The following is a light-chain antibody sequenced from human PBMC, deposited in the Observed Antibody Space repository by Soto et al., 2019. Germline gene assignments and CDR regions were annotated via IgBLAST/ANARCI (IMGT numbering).Light chain of an antibody. Sequence: DVQMTQCPSTLSASVGDRVTITCRASQSISSWLAWYQQKPGKAPKLLIYKASSLESGVPSRFSGSGSGTEFNLTISRLQPDDFATYYCQQYNSYSYTFGHGTKVEIK. V-gene: IGKV1-5*03. J-gene: IGKJ2*01. CDR1: QSISSW. CDR2: KAS. CDR3: QQYNSYSYT.